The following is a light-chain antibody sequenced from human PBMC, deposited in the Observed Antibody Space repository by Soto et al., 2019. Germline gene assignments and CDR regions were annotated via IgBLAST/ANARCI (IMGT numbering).Light chain of an antibody. CDR1: QSISSW. CDR3: QQYNSYPYT. CDR2: KAS. J-gene: IGKJ2*01. Sequence: DIQMTQSPSTLSASVGDRVTITCRASQSISSWLAWYQQKPGKAPKLLIYKASSLESGVPSRFSGSGSGTEFTPTISSLQPDDFATYCCQQYNSYPYTFGQGTKLEIK. V-gene: IGKV1-5*03.